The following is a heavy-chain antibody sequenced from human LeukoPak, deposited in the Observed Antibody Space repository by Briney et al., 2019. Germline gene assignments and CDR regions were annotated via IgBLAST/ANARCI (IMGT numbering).Heavy chain of an antibody. J-gene: IGHJ3*02. CDR1: GGSISSVGYY. CDR3: ARDLSRYISDAFDI. Sequence: SQTLSLTCTVSGGSISSVGYYWSWIRQQPGKGLEWIGYIYYTGSTYYNPSLKSRITISVDTSKNQFSLELSSVTAADTAVYYCARDLSRYISDAFDIWGQGTMVTVSS. CDR2: IYYTGST. V-gene: IGHV4-31*03. D-gene: IGHD5-12*01.